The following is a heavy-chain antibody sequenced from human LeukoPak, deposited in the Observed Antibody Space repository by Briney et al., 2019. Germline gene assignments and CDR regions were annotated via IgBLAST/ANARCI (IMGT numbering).Heavy chain of an antibody. D-gene: IGHD1-1*01. J-gene: IGHJ4*02. CDR1: GFTFSSYA. V-gene: IGHV3-30-3*01. Sequence: GRSLRLSCAASGFTFSSYAMHWVRQAPGKGLEWVAVISYDGSNKYYADSVKGRFTISRDNSKNTLYLQMNSLRAEDTAVYYCAKDTSWYNWNDRVGYYFDYWGQGTLVTVSS. CDR2: ISYDGSNK. CDR3: AKDTSWYNWNDRVGYYFDY.